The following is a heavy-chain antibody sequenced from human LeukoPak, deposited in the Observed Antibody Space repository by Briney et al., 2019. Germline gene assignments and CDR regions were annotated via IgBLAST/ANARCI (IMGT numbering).Heavy chain of an antibody. J-gene: IGHJ4*02. Sequence: PTGGSLRLSCAASGFTFSSYAMSWVRQAPGKGLEWVSSISGSGGIIYYADSVKGRFTISRDISKSTVFLQMNSLKAEDTAVYYCAKDRRRSTSCYDFDYWGQGTLVTVSS. CDR3: AKDRRRSTSCYDFDY. CDR1: GFTFSSYA. D-gene: IGHD2-2*01. CDR2: ISGSGGII. V-gene: IGHV3-23*01.